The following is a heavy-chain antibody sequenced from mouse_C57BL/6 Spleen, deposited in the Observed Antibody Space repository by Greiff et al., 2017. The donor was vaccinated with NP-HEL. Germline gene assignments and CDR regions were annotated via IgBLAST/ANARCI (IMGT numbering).Heavy chain of an antibody. CDR2: IWTGGGT. CDR1: GFSLTSYA. V-gene: IGHV2-9-1*01. Sequence: QVQLQQSGPGLVAPSQSLSITCTVSGFSLTSYAISWVRQPPGKGLEWLGVIWTGGGTNYNSALKSRLSISKDNSKSQVFLKMNSLQTDDTARYYCARRGSKGRYYYAMDYWGQGTSVTVSS. CDR3: ARRGSKGRYYYAMDY. D-gene: IGHD1-1*01. J-gene: IGHJ4*01.